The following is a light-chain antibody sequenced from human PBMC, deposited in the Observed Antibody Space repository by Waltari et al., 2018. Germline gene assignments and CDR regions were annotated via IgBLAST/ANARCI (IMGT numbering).Light chain of an antibody. CDR3: ATWDDSLNGL. CDR2: SNN. CDR1: SSNIGSKS. J-gene: IGLJ2*01. Sequence: QSVLTQPPSVSGTPGQRVSFSCSGSSSNIGSKSVNWYQQVPGTAPKLLIYSNNQRPSGGPDRFSGSKSGTSASRAISGLQSEDEADYYCATWDDSLNGLFGGGTRLTVL. V-gene: IGLV1-44*01.